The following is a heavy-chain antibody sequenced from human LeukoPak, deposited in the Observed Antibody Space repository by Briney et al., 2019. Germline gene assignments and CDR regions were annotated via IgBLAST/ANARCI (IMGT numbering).Heavy chain of an antibody. CDR3: ARDQGYYYYGMDV. J-gene: IGHJ6*02. CDR2: ISAYNGNT. Sequence: GASVKVSCKASGYTFTSYGISWVRQAPGQGLEWMGWISAYNGNTNYAQKLQGRVTMTTDTSTSTAYVELRSLRSDDTAVYYCARDQGYYYYGMDVWGQGTTVTVSS. CDR1: GYTFTSYG. V-gene: IGHV1-18*01.